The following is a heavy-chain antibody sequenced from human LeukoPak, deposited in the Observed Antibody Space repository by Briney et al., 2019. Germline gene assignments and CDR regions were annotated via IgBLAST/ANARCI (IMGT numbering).Heavy chain of an antibody. V-gene: IGHV3-49*03. CDR2: IRSKAYGGTT. Sequence: GGSLRLSCTASGFTFGDYVMSWFRQAPGKGLEWVSFIRSKAYGGTTEYAASVKGRFTISRDDSKSIAYLQMNSLKTEDTAVYYCTRAAREDSSAWYYYLDYWGQGTLVTVSS. CDR1: GFTFGDYV. D-gene: IGHD6-19*01. J-gene: IGHJ4*02. CDR3: TRAAREDSSAWYYYLDY.